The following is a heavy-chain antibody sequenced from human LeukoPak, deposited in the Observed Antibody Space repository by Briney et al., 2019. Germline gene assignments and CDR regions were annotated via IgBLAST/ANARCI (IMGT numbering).Heavy chain of an antibody. CDR2: MNPNSGNT. V-gene: IGHV1-8*01. D-gene: IGHD3-3*01. CDR1: GYTFTSYD. CDR3: ARVHTYYDFWSGYYLHYFDY. J-gene: IGHJ4*02. Sequence: ASVKVSCKASGYTFTSYDINWVRQATGQGLEWMGWMNPNSGNTGYAQKFQGRVTMTRNTSISTAYMELSGLRSEDTAVYYCARVHTYYDFWSGYYLHYFDYWGQGTLVTVSS.